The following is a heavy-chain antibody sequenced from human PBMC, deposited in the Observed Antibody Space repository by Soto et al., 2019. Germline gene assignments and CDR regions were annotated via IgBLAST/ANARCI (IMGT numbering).Heavy chain of an antibody. Sequence: QVQLVQSGAEVKKPGSSVKVSCKASGGTFSSYTISWVRQAPGQGLEWMGRIIPILGIANYAQKFQGRVTITADKSTSTAYMELSSLRSEDTAVYYCARWLGSGYYLDYWGQGTLVTVSS. CDR2: IIPILGIA. D-gene: IGHD5-12*01. J-gene: IGHJ4*02. V-gene: IGHV1-69*02. CDR1: GGTFSSYT. CDR3: ARWLGSGYYLDY.